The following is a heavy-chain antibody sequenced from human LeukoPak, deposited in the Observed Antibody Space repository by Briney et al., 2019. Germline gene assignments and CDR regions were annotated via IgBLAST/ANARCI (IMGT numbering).Heavy chain of an antibody. CDR3: ARGLTTVASS. V-gene: IGHV4-59*01. J-gene: IGHJ5*02. Sequence: SETLSLTCTASGGSISSYYWSWIRQPPGKGLEWIGYIYYSGSTNYNPSLKSRVTISVDTSKNQFSLKLSSVTAADTAVYYCARGLTTVASSWGQGTLVTVSS. CDR1: GGSISSYY. CDR2: IYYSGST. D-gene: IGHD4-23*01.